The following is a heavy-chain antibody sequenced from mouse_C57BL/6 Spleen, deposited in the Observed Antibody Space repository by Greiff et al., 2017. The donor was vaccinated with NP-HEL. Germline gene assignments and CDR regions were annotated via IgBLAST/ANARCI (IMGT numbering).Heavy chain of an antibody. CDR1: GYSFTDYN. CDR2: INPNYGTT. Sequence: EVQLQQSGPELVKPGASVKISCKASGYSFTDYNMNWVKQSTGKSLEWIGVINPNYGTTSYNQKFKGKATLTVDQSSSTAYMQLNSLTSEDSAVYHSARWLLGSNPYYAMDYWGQGTTVTVSS. D-gene: IGHD2-5*01. CDR3: ARWLLGSNPYYAMDY. J-gene: IGHJ4*01. V-gene: IGHV1-39*01.